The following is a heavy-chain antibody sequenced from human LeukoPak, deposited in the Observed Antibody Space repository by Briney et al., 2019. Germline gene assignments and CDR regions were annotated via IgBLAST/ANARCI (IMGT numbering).Heavy chain of an antibody. D-gene: IGHD3-10*01. CDR3: ARLLGVRGVKAHDY. CDR2: INPSGGST. V-gene: IGHV1-46*01. J-gene: IGHJ4*02. Sequence: ASVKVSCKASGYTFTSYYMHWVRQAPGQGLEWMGIINPSGGSTSYAQKFQGRVTMTRDTSISTAYMELNRLRSDDTAVYYCARLLGVRGVKAHDYWGQGTLVTVSS. CDR1: GYTFTSYY.